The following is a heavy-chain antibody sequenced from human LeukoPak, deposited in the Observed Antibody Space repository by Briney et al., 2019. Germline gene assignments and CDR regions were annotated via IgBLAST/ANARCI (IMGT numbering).Heavy chain of an antibody. CDR2: IMPLFKTA. V-gene: IGHV1-69*05. CDR3: ARVDRYHYYLDF. CDR1: VGTFSSYS. Sequence: GSSVKVSCKASVGTFSSYSITWVRQAPGHGLEWMGGIMPLFKTANYAQQFQGRVTITTDESPSTAYMELSSLRFEDTAMYYCARVDRYHYYLDFWGKGTTVTVSS. J-gene: IGHJ6*03.